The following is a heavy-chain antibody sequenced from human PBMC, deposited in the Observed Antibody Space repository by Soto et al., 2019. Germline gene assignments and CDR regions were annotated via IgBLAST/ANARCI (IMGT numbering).Heavy chain of an antibody. CDR3: ARDPPAFHSAFDY. D-gene: IGHD4-4*01. CDR1: GDSVSNNRAA. Sequence: SQTLSLTCAISGDSVSNNRAAWNWIKQSPSRGLEWLGRTYYRSKWINEYAVSMKGRLTIRPDTSKNQFSLHLDSVTPEDTAMYYCARDPPAFHSAFDYWGQGTLVTVSS. J-gene: IGHJ4*02. CDR2: TYYRSKWIN. V-gene: IGHV6-1*01.